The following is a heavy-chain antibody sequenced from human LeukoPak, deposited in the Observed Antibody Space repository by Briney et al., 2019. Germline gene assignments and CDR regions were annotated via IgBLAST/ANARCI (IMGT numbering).Heavy chain of an antibody. D-gene: IGHD6-6*01. Sequence: GGSLRLSCAASGFTFSAYSMNWIRQAPGKGLEWVSYIGSSDSTMYYADSVKGRFTISRDNAKNSLYLQMNGLRVEDTAVYYCARDRQYSSSRDFDSWGQGTLVTVSS. CDR3: ARDRQYSSSRDFDS. CDR1: GFTFSAYS. J-gene: IGHJ4*02. CDR2: IGSSDSTM. V-gene: IGHV3-11*04.